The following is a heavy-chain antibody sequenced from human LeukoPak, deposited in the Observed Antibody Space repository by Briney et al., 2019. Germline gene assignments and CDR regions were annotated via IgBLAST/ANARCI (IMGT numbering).Heavy chain of an antibody. CDR1: GGSISSTSYY. CDR2: IYYSGSP. V-gene: IGHV4-39*07. CDR3: ARVPISLYYFDY. D-gene: IGHD1-1*01. J-gene: IGHJ4*02. Sequence: SETLSLTCTVSGGSISSTSYYWGWIRQPPGKGLEWIGSIYYSGSPYYNPSLKSRVTISADTSKNQFSLKLSSVTSADTAVYYCARVPISLYYFDYWGQGTLVTVSS.